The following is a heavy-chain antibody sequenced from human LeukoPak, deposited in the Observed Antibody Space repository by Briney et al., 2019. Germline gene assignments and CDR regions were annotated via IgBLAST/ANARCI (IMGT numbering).Heavy chain of an antibody. V-gene: IGHV4-34*01. CDR2: INHSGST. J-gene: IGHJ5*02. Sequence: SETLSLTCAVYGGSFSDYFWSWIRQPPGKGLEWIGEINHSGSTNYNPSLKSRVTIPVDTSKNQFSLKLSSVTAADTAVYYCARGLRWRTMIVVPRRALWFDPWGQGTLVTVSS. CDR1: GGSFSDYF. CDR3: ARGLRWRTMIVVPRRALWFDP. D-gene: IGHD3-22*01.